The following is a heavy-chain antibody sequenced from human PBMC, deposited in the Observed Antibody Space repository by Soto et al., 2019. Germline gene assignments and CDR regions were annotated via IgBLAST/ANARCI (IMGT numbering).Heavy chain of an antibody. CDR3: ARDGVGYCISTSCLNWFDP. CDR1: GYTFTSYG. D-gene: IGHD2-2*03. V-gene: IGHV1-18*01. Sequence: QVQLVQSGAEVKKPGASVKVSCKASGYTFTSYGISWVRQAPGQGLEWMGWISAYNGNTNYAQKLQGRVTMTTYTPTRTGHLGLRSRRSAATAVYYCARDGVGYCISTSCLNWFDPWGQGTLVTVSS. CDR2: ISAYNGNT. J-gene: IGHJ5*02.